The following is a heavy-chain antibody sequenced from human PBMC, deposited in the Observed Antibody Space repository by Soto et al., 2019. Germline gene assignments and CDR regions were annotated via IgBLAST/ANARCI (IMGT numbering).Heavy chain of an antibody. V-gene: IGHV2-5*01. Sequence: GSGPTLVNPTQTLTLTCTFSGFSLSTSGVGVGWIRQPPGKALEWLGIIYWNDDERYSPSLKSRLTISRDTSKDQVVLTVTNMDPVDTATYYCALAYYDFSSASSYFDSWGQGTLVTVSS. CDR3: ALAYYDFSSASSYFDS. CDR1: GFSLSTSGVG. CDR2: IYWNDDE. D-gene: IGHD3-3*01. J-gene: IGHJ4*02.